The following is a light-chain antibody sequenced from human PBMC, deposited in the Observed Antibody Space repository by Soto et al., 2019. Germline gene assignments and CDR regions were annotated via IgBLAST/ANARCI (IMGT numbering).Light chain of an antibody. CDR1: SSDVGGYNY. Sequence: QSALTQPPSASGYPGQSVTISCTGTSSDVGGYNYVSWYQHHPGKAPKLMIYEVNKRPSGVSDRFSGSKSGNTASLTVSGLQAEDEADDYCSSYAGSNSLGVFGGGTKLTVL. CDR2: EVN. V-gene: IGLV2-8*01. CDR3: SSYAGSNSLGV. J-gene: IGLJ2*01.